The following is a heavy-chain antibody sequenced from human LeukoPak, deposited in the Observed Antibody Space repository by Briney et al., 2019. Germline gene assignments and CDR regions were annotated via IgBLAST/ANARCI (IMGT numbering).Heavy chain of an antibody. CDR1: GFTFSSYS. D-gene: IGHD3-3*01. Sequence: GGSLRLPCAASGFTFSSYSMNWVRQAPGKGLEWVSYISSSSSTIYYADSVKGRFTISRDNAKNSLYLQMNSLRAEDTAVYYCARARDYDFWSGYLRRYYYMDVWGKGTTVTVSS. J-gene: IGHJ6*03. CDR3: ARARDYDFWSGYLRRYYYMDV. CDR2: ISSSSSTI. V-gene: IGHV3-48*01.